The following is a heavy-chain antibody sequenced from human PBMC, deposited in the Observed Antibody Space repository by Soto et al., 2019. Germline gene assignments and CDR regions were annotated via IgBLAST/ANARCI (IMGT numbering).Heavy chain of an antibody. CDR2: IKSKTDGGTT. CDR1: GFTFSNAW. J-gene: IGHJ4*02. CDR3: TAPLHCSGGSCRDI. V-gene: IGHV3-15*07. Sequence: GGSLRLSCAASGFTFSNAWMNWVRQAPGKGLEWVGRIKSKTDGGTTDYAAPVKGRFTISRDDSKNTLYLQMNSLKTEDTAVYYCTAPLHCSGGSCRDIWGQGTLVTVSS. D-gene: IGHD2-15*01.